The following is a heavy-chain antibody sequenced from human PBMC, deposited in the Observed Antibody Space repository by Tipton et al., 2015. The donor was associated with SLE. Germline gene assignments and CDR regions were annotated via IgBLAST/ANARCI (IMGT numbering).Heavy chain of an antibody. Sequence: SGFTFSSYEMNWVRQAPGKGLEWVSYISSSGSTIYYADSVKGRFTISRDNAKNSLYLQMNSLRAEDTAVYYCARDLGQRLGELSLSDYWGQGTLVTVSS. V-gene: IGHV3-48*03. CDR3: ARDLGQRLGELSLSDY. D-gene: IGHD3-16*02. J-gene: IGHJ4*02. CDR2: ISSSGSTI. CDR1: GFTFSSYE.